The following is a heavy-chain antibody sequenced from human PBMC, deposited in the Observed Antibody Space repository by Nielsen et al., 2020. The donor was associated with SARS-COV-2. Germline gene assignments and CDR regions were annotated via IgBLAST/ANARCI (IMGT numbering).Heavy chain of an antibody. Sequence: ASVKVSGKASGYTFTSYYMHCMRQAPGQGLEWIGIINASGGSTSYAQKCQRRVTMTRDTYTSTVCMELSSMSSEDTAVYYCASEGIVYLGFGFDIWGQGTMDTVSS. J-gene: IGHJ3*02. V-gene: IGHV1-46*01. CDR3: ASEGIVYLGFGFDI. CDR2: INASGGST. D-gene: IGHD2-8*01. CDR1: GYTFTSYY.